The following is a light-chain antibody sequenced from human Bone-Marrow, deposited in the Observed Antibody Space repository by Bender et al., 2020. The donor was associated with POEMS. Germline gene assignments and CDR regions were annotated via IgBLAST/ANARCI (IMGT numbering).Light chain of an antibody. Sequence: QSALTQPASVSGSLGQSITISCTGTNNDGGGYDSVSWFQQHPGKAPKLMIYEGSKRPSGVSNRFSGSKSGNTASLTISGLQAEDEADYYCQSYDNSLGGWVFGGGTKLTVL. J-gene: IGLJ3*02. CDR3: QSYDNSLGGWV. CDR2: EGS. CDR1: NNDGGGYDS. V-gene: IGLV2-14*01.